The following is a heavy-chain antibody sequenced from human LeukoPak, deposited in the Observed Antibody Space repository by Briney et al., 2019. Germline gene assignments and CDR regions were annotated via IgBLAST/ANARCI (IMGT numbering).Heavy chain of an antibody. D-gene: IGHD6-19*01. CDR3: ARVVAVAGKSYFQH. Sequence: SSETLSLTCTVSGGSISSYHWSWIRQPPGKGLEWIGYIYYSGSTNYNPSLKSRVTISVDTSKNQFTLKLSSVTAADTAVYYCARVVAVAGKSYFQHWGQGTLVTVSS. V-gene: IGHV4-59*01. CDR2: IYYSGST. J-gene: IGHJ1*01. CDR1: GGSISSYH.